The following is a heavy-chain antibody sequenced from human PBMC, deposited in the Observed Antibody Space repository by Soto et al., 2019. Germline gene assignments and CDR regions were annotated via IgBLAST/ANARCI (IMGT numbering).Heavy chain of an antibody. D-gene: IGHD3-10*01. V-gene: IGHV4-59*01. CDR2: IYYSGST. J-gene: IGHJ6*02. CDR1: GGSISSYY. CDR3: ARAPPAPAGYGMVV. Sequence: SETLSLTCTVSGGSISSYYWSWIRQPPGKGLEWIGYIYYSGSTNYNPSLKSRVTISVDTSKNQFSLKLSSVTAADTAVYYCARAPPAPAGYGMVVWGQGTTVTVSS.